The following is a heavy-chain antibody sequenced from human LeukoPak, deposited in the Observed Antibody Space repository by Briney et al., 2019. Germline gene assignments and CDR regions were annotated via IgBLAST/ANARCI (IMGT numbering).Heavy chain of an antibody. V-gene: IGHV1-2*02. CDR1: GYTFTGYY. CDR3: ARARYCTNGVCPFDY. J-gene: IGHJ4*02. CDR2: INPNSGGT. D-gene: IGHD2-8*01. Sequence: ASVKVSCKASGYTFTGYYMHWVRQAPGQGLEWMGCINPNSGGTNYAQKFQGRVTMTRDTSISTAYMELSRLRSDDTAVYYCARARYCTNGVCPFDYWGQGTLVTVSS.